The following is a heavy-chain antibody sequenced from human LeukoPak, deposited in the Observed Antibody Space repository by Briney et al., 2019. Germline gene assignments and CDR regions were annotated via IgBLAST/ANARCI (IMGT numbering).Heavy chain of an antibody. D-gene: IGHD3-10*01. J-gene: IGHJ4*02. CDR1: GYTFTSYY. Sequence: ASMKVSCKASGYTFTSYYMHWVRQAPGQGLEWMGIINPSGGSTSYAQKFQGRATMTRDTSTSTVYMELSSLRSEDTAVYYCARGFRITMVRGVPFDYWGQGTLVTVSS. CDR3: ARGFRITMVRGVPFDY. V-gene: IGHV1-46*01. CDR2: INPSGGST.